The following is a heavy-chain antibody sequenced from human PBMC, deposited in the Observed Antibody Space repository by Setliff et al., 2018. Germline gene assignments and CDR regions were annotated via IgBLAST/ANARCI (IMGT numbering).Heavy chain of an antibody. CDR1: GYTFTNYG. J-gene: IGHJ4*02. D-gene: IGHD3-3*01. CDR2: ISAYNGNT. Sequence: VASVKVSCKASGYTFTNYGISWVRQAPGQGLEWMGWISAYNGNTNYAQKLQGRVTMTTDTSTSTAYMELRSLRSDDTAVYFCARGSMYYNFWSGRILGGFYFDYWGQGTLVTVSS. CDR3: ARGSMYYNFWSGRILGGFYFDY. V-gene: IGHV1-18*01.